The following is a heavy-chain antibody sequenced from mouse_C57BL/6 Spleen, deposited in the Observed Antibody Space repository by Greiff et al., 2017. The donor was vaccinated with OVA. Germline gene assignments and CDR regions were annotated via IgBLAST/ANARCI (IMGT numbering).Heavy chain of an antibody. CDR2: IDPSDSYT. Sequence: QVQLKQPGAELVMPGASVKLSCKASGYTFTSYWMHWVKQRPGQGLEWIGEIDPSDSYTNYNQKFKGKSTLTVDKSSSTAYMQLSSLTSEDSAVYYCAREKVYYSYFDYWGQGTTLTVSS. V-gene: IGHV1-69*01. D-gene: IGHD1-1*01. J-gene: IGHJ2*01. CDR1: GYTFTSYW. CDR3: AREKVYYSYFDY.